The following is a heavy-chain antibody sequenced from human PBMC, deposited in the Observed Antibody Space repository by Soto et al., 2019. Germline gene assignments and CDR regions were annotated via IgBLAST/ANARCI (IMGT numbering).Heavy chain of an antibody. CDR1: GKSLSGYY. CDR3: ARHHVRGRTIAGAAEF. V-gene: IGHV4-34*01. CDR2: INHSGNT. Sequence: PSETLSLTGAVYGKSLSGYYWSWIRQPPGKALGGIGEINHSGNTNYNPSLKSRVTISVDTSKNQLFLNLSSVTAADTAMYYCARHHVRGRTIAGAAEFWGQGTLVTVSS. J-gene: IGHJ4*02. D-gene: IGHD1-26*01.